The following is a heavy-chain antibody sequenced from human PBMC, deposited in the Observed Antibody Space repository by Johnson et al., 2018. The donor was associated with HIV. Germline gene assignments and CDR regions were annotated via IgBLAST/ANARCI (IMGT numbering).Heavy chain of an antibody. CDR3: ARDSGVPGNDAVDI. CDR2: ISYDGSNK. V-gene: IGHV3-30*03. J-gene: IGHJ3*02. CDR1: GFTFSSYG. Sequence: VQLVESGGGVVQPGRSLRLSCAASGFTFSSYGMHWVRQAPGKGLEWVAVISYDGSNKYYADSVKGRFTISRDNSKNTLFLQMNRRKSEDTAVYYCARDSGVPGNDAVDIWGQGTMVTVSS. D-gene: IGHD3-10*01.